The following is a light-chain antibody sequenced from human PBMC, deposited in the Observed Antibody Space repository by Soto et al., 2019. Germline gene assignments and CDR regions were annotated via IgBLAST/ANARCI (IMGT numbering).Light chain of an antibody. CDR2: KAS. Sequence: DIRMTQSPSTLSASVGDRVTITCRASQSISSWLAWYQQKPGKAPKPLIYKASSLESGVPSRFSGSGSGTEFTLTISSLQPDDFANYYCQQYNSYPYIFGQGTKLEIK. V-gene: IGKV1-5*03. J-gene: IGKJ2*01. CDR3: QQYNSYPYI. CDR1: QSISSW.